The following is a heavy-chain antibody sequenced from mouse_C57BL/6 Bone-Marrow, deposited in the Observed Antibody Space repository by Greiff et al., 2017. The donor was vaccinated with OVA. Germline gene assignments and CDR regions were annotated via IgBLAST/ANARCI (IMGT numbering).Heavy chain of an antibody. CDR3: ARTDGYFWYFDV. CDR2: INPNNGGT. J-gene: IGHJ1*03. V-gene: IGHV1-18*01. Sequence: EVQLKESGPELVKPGASVKIPCKASGYTFTDYNMDWVKQSHGKSLEWIGDINPNNGGTIYNQKFKGKATLTVDKSSSTAYMELRSLTSEDTAVYYCARTDGYFWYFDVWGTGTTVTVSS. CDR1: GYTFTDYN. D-gene: IGHD2-3*01.